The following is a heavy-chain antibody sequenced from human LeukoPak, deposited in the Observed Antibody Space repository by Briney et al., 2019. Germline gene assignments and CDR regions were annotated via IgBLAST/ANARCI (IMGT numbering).Heavy chain of an antibody. Sequence: SETLSLTCAVYGGSFSNYYWSWIRQPPGKGLEWIGEINHSGSTNYNPSLKSRVTISVDTSKNQLSLKLSSVTAADTAVYYCARNFDYWGQGTLVTVSS. CDR2: INHSGST. CDR3: ARNFDY. CDR1: GGSFSNYY. J-gene: IGHJ4*02. V-gene: IGHV4-34*01.